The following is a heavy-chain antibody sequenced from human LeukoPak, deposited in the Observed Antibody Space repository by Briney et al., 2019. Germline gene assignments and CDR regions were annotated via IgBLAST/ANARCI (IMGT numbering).Heavy chain of an antibody. CDR1: GGSFSGYY. V-gene: IGHV4-34*01. CDR3: AVVGAPVVGAFDI. D-gene: IGHD1-26*01. Sequence: PETLSLTCVVYGGSFSGYYWSWIRQPPGKGLEWIGEIDQSGTTNYNPSLKSRVSISVDTSKKQFSLTLTSVTAADTAVYYCAVVGAPVVGAFDIWGQGTMVTVSS. CDR2: IDQSGTT. J-gene: IGHJ3*02.